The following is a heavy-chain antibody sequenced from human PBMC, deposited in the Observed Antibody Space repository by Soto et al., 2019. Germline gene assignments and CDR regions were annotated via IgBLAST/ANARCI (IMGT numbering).Heavy chain of an antibody. CDR1: GYTFTGYY. V-gene: IGHV1-2*02. CDR3: ARGGVIIWNFDY. J-gene: IGHJ4*02. CDR2: ISPNNGDT. D-gene: IGHD3-10*01. Sequence: ASVKVSCKASGYTFTGYYMHWVRQAPGQGLEWMGWISPNNGDTNYAQKLQGRVTMTTDTSTSTAYMEMRSLRSDDTAVYYCARGGVIIWNFDYWGQGTLVTVSS.